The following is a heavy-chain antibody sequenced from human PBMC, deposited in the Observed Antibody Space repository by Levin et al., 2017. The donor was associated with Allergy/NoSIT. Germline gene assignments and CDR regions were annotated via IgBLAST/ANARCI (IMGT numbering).Heavy chain of an antibody. CDR2: IYYSGST. CDR1: GGSISSYY. D-gene: IGHD6-19*01. V-gene: IGHV4-59*01. Sequence: SETLSLTCTVSGGSISSYYWSWIRQPPGKGLEWLGHIYYSGSTNYNPSLKSRVTISVDTSKNQFSLKLSSVTAADTAVYYCARDNISGWYGNDYWGQGTQVTVSS. CDR3: ARDNISGWYGNDY. J-gene: IGHJ4*02.